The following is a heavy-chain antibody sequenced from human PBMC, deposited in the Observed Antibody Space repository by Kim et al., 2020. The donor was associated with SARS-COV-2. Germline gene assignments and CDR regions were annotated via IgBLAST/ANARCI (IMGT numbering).Heavy chain of an antibody. D-gene: IGHD6-6*01. CDR3: AREYRSSLFDY. Sequence: SSYAPDAVQGRFTISRDNSKNTLYLQMNSLRAEDTAVYYCAREYRSSLFDYWGQGTLVTVSS. J-gene: IGHJ4*02. V-gene: IGHV3-23*01. CDR2: SS.